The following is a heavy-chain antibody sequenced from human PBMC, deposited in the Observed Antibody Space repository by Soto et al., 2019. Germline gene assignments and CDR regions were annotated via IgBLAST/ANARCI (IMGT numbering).Heavy chain of an antibody. D-gene: IGHD2-21*02. J-gene: IGHJ3*02. CDR2: ISDDGSNK. CDR1: GFIFSSYG. Sequence: QVQLVESGGGVVQPERSPRLSCAASGFIFSSYGMHWVRQAPGKGLEWMAVISDDGSNKYYADSVKGRFTISRDNFKNTLYLQMNSLRPEDTAVYYCVRGGPSYCGGDCYPRPIWGQGAMVSVSS. CDR3: VRGGPSYCGGDCYPRPI. V-gene: IGHV3-30*03.